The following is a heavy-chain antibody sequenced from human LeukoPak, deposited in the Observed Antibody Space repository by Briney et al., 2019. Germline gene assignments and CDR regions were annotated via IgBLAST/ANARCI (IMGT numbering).Heavy chain of an antibody. CDR1: GGSMTSSSDK. D-gene: IGHD6-13*01. V-gene: IGHV4-39*01. Sequence: SETLSLTCTVSGGSMTSSSDKWGWIRQPPGKGLEWIGNIHYSGSTSHNPSLKSRVSISIDTSENQFSLKVSSVTAADTATYYCARHRSGSSWFGPWGQGTLVTVSS. J-gene: IGHJ5*02. CDR2: IHYSGST. CDR3: ARHRSGSSWFGP.